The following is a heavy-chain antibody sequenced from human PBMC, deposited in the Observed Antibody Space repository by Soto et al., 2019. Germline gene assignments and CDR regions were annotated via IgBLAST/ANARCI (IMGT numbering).Heavy chain of an antibody. D-gene: IGHD2-2*01. Sequence: SVKVSCKASGCTFSSYTITWVRQAPGQGLEWMGRIIPILGIANYAQKFQGRVTITADKSTSTAYMELSSLRSEDTAVYYCASQGGDTVLVFAAHGHYYGMDVWGQGTTVTVSS. CDR2: IIPILGIA. V-gene: IGHV1-69*02. CDR1: GCTFSSYT. CDR3: ASQGGDTVLVFAAHGHYYGMDV. J-gene: IGHJ6*02.